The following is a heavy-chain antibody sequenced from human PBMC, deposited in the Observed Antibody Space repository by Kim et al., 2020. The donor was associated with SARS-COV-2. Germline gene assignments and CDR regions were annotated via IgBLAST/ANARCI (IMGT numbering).Heavy chain of an antibody. CDR1: GFSLSTSGMC. CDR3: ARIPIRGWAAAGPFDY. CDR2: IDWDDDK. Sequence: SGPTLVNPTQTLTLTCTFSGFSLSTSGMCVSWIRQPPGKALEWLALIDWDDDKYYSTSLKTRLTISKDTSKNQVVLTMTNMDPVDTATYYCARIPIRGWAAAGPFDYWGQGTLVTVSS. J-gene: IGHJ4*02. D-gene: IGHD6-13*01. V-gene: IGHV2-70*01.